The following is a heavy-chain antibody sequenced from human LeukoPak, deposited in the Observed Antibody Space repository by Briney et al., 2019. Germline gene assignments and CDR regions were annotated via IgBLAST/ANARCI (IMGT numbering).Heavy chain of an antibody. V-gene: IGHV7-4-1*02. J-gene: IGHJ4*02. Sequence: ASVKVSCKASGYTFTSYAMNWVRPAPGQGLEWMGWINTNTGNPTYAQGFTGRFVFSLDTSVSTAYLQISSLKAEDTAVYYCARDSAYYYDSSGYYEGFDYWGQGTLVTVSS. CDR1: GYTFTSYA. CDR2: INTNTGNP. CDR3: ARDSAYYYDSSGYYEGFDY. D-gene: IGHD3-22*01.